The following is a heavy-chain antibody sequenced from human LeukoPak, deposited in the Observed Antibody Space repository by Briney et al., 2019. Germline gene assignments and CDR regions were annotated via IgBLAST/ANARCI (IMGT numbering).Heavy chain of an antibody. Sequence: PGGSLRLSCAASGFTFDDYAMHWVRQAPGKGLEWVSGISWNSGSIGYADSVKGRFTISRDNAKNSLYLQMNSLRAEDTALYYCAKDKSRVLTGYYNGDAFDIWGQGTMVTVSS. CDR1: GFTFDDYA. CDR3: AKDKSRVLTGYYNGDAFDI. D-gene: IGHD3-9*01. J-gene: IGHJ3*02. V-gene: IGHV3-9*01. CDR2: ISWNSGSI.